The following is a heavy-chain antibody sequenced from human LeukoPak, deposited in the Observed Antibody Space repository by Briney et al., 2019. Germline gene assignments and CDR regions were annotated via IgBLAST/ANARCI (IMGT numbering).Heavy chain of an antibody. CDR3: ARSSPSPIVGVTAGTKVAVLDP. Sequence: ASVKVSCKASGYTFTSYDINWVRQATGQGLEWMGWMNPNSGNTGYAQKFQGRVTITRNTSISTAYMELSSLRSEDTAVYYCARSSPSPIVGVTAGTKVAVLDPWGQGTLVTVSS. V-gene: IGHV1-8*03. CDR2: MNPNSGNT. J-gene: IGHJ5*02. CDR1: GYTFTSYD. D-gene: IGHD2-2*01.